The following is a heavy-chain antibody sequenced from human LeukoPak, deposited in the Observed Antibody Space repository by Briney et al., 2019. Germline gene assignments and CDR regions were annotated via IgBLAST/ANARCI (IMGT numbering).Heavy chain of an antibody. CDR2: IIPIFGTA. J-gene: IGHJ4*02. Sequence: SVKVSCKASGGSFSSYTIDWVRQAPGQGLEWMGGIIPIFGTANYAQKFQGRVTITADKSTSTAYMELSRLRSDDTAVYYCARVHSSGPTIHFDYWGQGTLVTVSS. V-gene: IGHV1-69*06. CDR1: GGSFSSYT. D-gene: IGHD6-19*01. CDR3: ARVHSSGPTIHFDY.